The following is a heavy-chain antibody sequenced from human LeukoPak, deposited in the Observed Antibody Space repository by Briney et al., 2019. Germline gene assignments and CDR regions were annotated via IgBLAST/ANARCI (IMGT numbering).Heavy chain of an antibody. V-gene: IGHV3-48*03. CDR2: ISISGSTI. J-gene: IGHJ4*02. D-gene: IGHD3-3*01. CDR3: VRGSGGDS. Sequence: GGSLKLSCAASGFTFSSYEMNWVRQAPGKGLEWLSYISISGSTIYYADSVKGRFTISRDNAKNSLYLQMNSLRAEDTAANYCVRGSGGDSWGQGTLVTVSS. CDR1: GFTFSSYE.